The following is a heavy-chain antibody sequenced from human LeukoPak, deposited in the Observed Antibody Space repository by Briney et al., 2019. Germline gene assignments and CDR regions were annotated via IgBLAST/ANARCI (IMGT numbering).Heavy chain of an antibody. CDR3: ARVSSSGWYDYYYYYGMDV. J-gene: IGHJ6*02. CDR1: GGSISSYY. D-gene: IGHD6-19*01. V-gene: IGHV4-59*13. Sequence: SEPLSLTCTVSGGSISSYYWSCLLQPPGKGLEWIGYIYYSGSTNYNPSLKSRVTISVDTSKNQFSLKLSSVTAADTAVYYCARVSSSGWYDYYYYYGMDVWGQGTTVTVSS. CDR2: IYYSGST.